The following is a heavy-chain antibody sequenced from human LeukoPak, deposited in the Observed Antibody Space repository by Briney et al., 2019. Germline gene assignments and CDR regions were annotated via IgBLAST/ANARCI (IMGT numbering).Heavy chain of an antibody. D-gene: IGHD4-17*01. CDR2: IYYDGST. J-gene: IGHJ5*02. Sequence: PSETLSLTCTVSGDSDDSIKSSSYYWAWIRLPPGKGLEWVGSIYYDGSTYYNPSLRGRVTISVDTSKSQFSVKLNSVTAADTAMYYCAREVGETTVTIRRRPLNWFDPWGQGTLVTVSS. CDR3: AREVGETTVTIRRRPLNWFDP. V-gene: IGHV4-39*02. CDR1: GDSDDSIKSSSYY.